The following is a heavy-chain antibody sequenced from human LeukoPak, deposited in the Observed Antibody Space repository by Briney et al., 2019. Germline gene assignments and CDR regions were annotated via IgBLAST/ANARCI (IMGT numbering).Heavy chain of an antibody. CDR3: AREGISRCSTTSCSILH. CDR2: IWYGGSNK. D-gene: IGHD2-2*01. J-gene: IGHJ4*02. Sequence: GGSLRLSCAASGFTFSSYGMHWVRQAPGKGLEWVAVIWYGGSNKYYADSVKGRFTISRDISKNTLYLQMTSLRAEDTAVYYCAREGISRCSTTSCSILHWGQGALVTVSS. CDR1: GFTFSSYG. V-gene: IGHV3-33*08.